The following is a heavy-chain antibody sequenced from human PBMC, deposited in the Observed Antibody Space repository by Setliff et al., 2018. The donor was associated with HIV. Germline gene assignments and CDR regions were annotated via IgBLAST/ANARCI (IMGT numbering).Heavy chain of an antibody. CDR2: IYYSGST. Sequence: SETLSLTCTVSGGSISSSSYYWGWIRQPPGKGLEWIGSIYYSGSTYYNPSLKSRVTISLDTSKNQFSLKLSSVTAADTAVYYCARDSTGWGSGNYDYWGQGTLVTVSS. CDR3: ARDSTGWGSGNYDY. V-gene: IGHV4-39*07. CDR1: GGSISSSSYY. D-gene: IGHD3-10*01. J-gene: IGHJ4*02.